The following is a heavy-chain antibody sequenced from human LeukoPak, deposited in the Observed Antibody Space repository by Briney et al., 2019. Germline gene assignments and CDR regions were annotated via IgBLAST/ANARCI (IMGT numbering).Heavy chain of an antibody. D-gene: IGHD4-17*01. CDR3: AREVTILTTFGLDY. V-gene: IGHV3-74*01. CDR1: GITFSRHW. Sequence: PGGSLRLSCAASGITFSRHWMYWVRQAPGKGLVWVAHINSDGSSTSYADSVKGRFTISRDNAKNTLYLQMNSLRAEDTAVYYCAREVTILTTFGLDYWGQGTRVTVSS. CDR2: INSDGSST. J-gene: IGHJ4*02.